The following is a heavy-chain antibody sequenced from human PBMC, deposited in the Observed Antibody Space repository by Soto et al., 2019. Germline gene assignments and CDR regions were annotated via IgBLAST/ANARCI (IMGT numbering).Heavy chain of an antibody. D-gene: IGHD6-19*01. V-gene: IGHV1-18*01. CDR3: ARDRGVAPPVAGNTHYYYYMDV. J-gene: IGHJ6*03. Sequence: QDQLVQSGAEVKKPGASVTVSCKASGYSFTNYGITWVRQAPGQGLEWMGWISGFNGTTHYAQKPQGRVTMTTDASTSTAYMELRSLRSDDTAVYYCARDRGVAPPVAGNTHYYYYMDVWGKGTTVTVSS. CDR2: ISGFNGTT. CDR1: GYSFTNYG.